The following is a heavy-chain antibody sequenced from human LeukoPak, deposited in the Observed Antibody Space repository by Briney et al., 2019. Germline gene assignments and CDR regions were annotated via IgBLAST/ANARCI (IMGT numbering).Heavy chain of an antibody. J-gene: IGHJ4*02. Sequence: PGGSLRLSCAASGFTFSSYAMSWVRQAPGKGLEWVSAISGSGGSTYYADSVKGRFTISRDNSKNTLYLQMNSLRAEDTAVYYCAKDETWKITMVRGGPPDYWGQGTLVTVSS. CDR3: AKDETWKITMVRGGPPDY. CDR1: GFTFSSYA. V-gene: IGHV3-23*01. CDR2: ISGSGGST. D-gene: IGHD3-10*01.